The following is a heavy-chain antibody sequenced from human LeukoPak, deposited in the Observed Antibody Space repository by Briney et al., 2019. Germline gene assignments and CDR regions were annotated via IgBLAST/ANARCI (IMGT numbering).Heavy chain of an antibody. D-gene: IGHD3-22*01. J-gene: IGHJ2*01. CDR1: GGTFSSYA. CDR2: IIPIFGTA. V-gene: IGHV1-69*01. CDR3: AGRVSRSYYDSSGYGGWYFDL. Sequence: ASVKVSCKASGGTFSSYAISWVRQAPGQGLEWMGGIIPIFGTANYAQKFQGRVTITADESTSTAYMELSSLISEDTAVYCCAGRVSRSYYDSSGYGGWYFDLWGRGTLVTVSS.